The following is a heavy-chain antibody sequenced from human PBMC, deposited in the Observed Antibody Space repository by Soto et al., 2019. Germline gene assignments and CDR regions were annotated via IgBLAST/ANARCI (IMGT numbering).Heavy chain of an antibody. CDR1: GFTFDENA. Sequence: PGGSLRLSCAASGFTFDENAMHWVRQPPGKGLEWVSGISWNSGTIRYADSVKGRFTISRDNAKNSLYLQMNSLRPEDTALYYCAKDIGYSSSYLSPFDFWGQGTVVTVSS. J-gene: IGHJ4*02. D-gene: IGHD2-15*01. V-gene: IGHV3-9*01. CDR2: ISWNSGTI. CDR3: AKDIGYSSSYLSPFDF.